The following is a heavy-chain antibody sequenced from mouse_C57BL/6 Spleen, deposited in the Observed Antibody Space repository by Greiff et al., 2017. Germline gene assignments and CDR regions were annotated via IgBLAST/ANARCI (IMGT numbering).Heavy chain of an antibody. V-gene: IGHV1-80*01. CDR1: GYAFSSYW. Sequence: QVQLQQSGAELVKPGASVKISCKASGYAFSSYWMNWVKQRPGKGLEWIGQIYPGDGDTNYNGKFKGKATLTADKSSSTAYMQLSSLTSEDSAVYFCARSEGSSPYFDVWGTGTTVTVSS. CDR2: IYPGDGDT. CDR3: ARSEGSSPYFDV. D-gene: IGHD1-1*01. J-gene: IGHJ1*03.